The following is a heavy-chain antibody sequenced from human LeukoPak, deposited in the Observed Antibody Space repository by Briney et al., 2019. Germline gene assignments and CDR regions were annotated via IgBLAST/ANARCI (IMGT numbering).Heavy chain of an antibody. CDR2: IIPIFGTA. CDR3: ARDRCTNGVCHPHNWFDP. Sequence: ASVKVSCKASGGTFSSYAISWVRQAPGQGLEWMGGIIPIFGTANYAQKFQGRVTITADESTSTAYMELSSLRSEDTAVYYCARDRCTNGVCHPHNWFDPWGQGTLVTVSS. D-gene: IGHD2-8*01. J-gene: IGHJ5*02. CDR1: GGTFSSYA. V-gene: IGHV1-69*13.